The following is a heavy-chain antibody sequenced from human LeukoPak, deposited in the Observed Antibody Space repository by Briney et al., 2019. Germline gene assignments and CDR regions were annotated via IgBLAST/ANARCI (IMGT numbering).Heavy chain of an antibody. J-gene: IGHJ4*02. D-gene: IGHD1-26*01. V-gene: IGHV3-23*01. CDR1: GFTFSSYA. CDR3: AKPSRPYSGSYRFDY. Sequence: GGSLRLSCAASGFTFSSYAMSWVRQAPGKGLEWVSAISGSGGSTYYADSVKGRFTISRDNSKNTLYLQMNSLRAEDTAVYYCAKPSRPYSGSYRFDYWGQGTLVTVSS. CDR2: ISGSGGST.